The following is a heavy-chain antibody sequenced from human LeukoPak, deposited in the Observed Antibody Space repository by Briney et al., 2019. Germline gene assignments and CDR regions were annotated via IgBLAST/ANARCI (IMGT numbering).Heavy chain of an antibody. J-gene: IGHJ4*02. D-gene: IGHD2-15*01. CDR3: ARSPMGYCSGGSCYTIFPFDY. V-gene: IGHV1-69*05. CDR2: IIPIFGTA. Sequence: SVKVSRKASGGIFSSYAISRVRQASGQGLEWMGRIIPIFGTANYAQKFQGRVTITTDESTSTAYMELSSLRSEDTAVYYCARSPMGYCSGGSCYTIFPFDYWGQGTLVTVSP. CDR1: GGIFSSYA.